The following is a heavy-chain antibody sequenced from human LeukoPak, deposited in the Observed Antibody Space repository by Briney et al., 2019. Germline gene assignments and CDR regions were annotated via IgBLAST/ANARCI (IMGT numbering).Heavy chain of an antibody. CDR1: GFAFSSYA. CDR2: ISRDGGTQ. Sequence: GGSLRLSCSASGFAFSSYAMYWVRQAPGKGLEYVSAISRDGGTQYPADSVKGRITISRDNSKSTLYLQMSSLRPEDTAVYYCAKDRVCSGGSCYFDYWGQGTLVTVSS. V-gene: IGHV3-64D*09. D-gene: IGHD2-15*01. J-gene: IGHJ4*02. CDR3: AKDRVCSGGSCYFDY.